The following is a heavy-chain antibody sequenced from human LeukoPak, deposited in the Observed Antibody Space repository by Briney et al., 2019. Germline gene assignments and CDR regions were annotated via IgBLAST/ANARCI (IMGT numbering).Heavy chain of an antibody. CDR3: AKQAFIALNAFDI. Sequence: GGSLRLSCAASDFIFGNYWMSWVRQAPGKGLEWVAVISYDGSNKYYADSVKGRFTISRDNSKNTLYLQMNSLRAEDTAVYYCAKQAFIALNAFDIWGQGTMVTVSS. D-gene: IGHD2-8*02. CDR2: ISYDGSNK. V-gene: IGHV3-30*18. J-gene: IGHJ3*02. CDR1: DFIFGNYW.